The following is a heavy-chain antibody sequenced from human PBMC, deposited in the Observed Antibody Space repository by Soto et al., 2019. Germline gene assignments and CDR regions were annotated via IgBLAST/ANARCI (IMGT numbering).Heavy chain of an antibody. D-gene: IGHD1-26*01. CDR1: GASINSGGFY. J-gene: IGHJ4*02. Sequence: SETLSLTCTVSGASINSGGFYWSWVRQLPVKGLEWIGYIYFSGSTYYNPSLESRVTISLDTSQNQFSLKLSSVTAADTAVYFCVMGNAWEIPIVFWCPGPLVTRFS. V-gene: IGHV4-31*03. CDR3: VMGNAWEIPIVF. CDR2: IYFSGST.